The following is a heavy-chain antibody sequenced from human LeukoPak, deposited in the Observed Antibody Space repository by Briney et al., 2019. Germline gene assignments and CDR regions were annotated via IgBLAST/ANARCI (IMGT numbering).Heavy chain of an antibody. CDR2: ISYSGSV. Sequence: SQTLSLTCTVSGDSINSVPYYWSWIRQHPGKGLEWIGYISYSGSVYYHPSLKSRVTISVDTSKNQFSLKLSSVTAADTAVYYCARPISSGWPITYADWGQGTLVTVSS. D-gene: IGHD6-19*01. J-gene: IGHJ4*02. CDR3: ARPISSGWPITYAD. V-gene: IGHV4-31*03. CDR1: GDSINSVPYY.